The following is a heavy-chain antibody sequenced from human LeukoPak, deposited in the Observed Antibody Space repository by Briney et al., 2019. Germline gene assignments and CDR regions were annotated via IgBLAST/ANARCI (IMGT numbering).Heavy chain of an antibody. V-gene: IGHV3-30-3*01. CDR3: ARVGSYGSGSYPFDY. CDR1: GFTFSSYA. J-gene: IGHJ4*02. D-gene: IGHD3-10*01. Sequence: RTGRSLRLSCAASGFTFSSYAMHWVRQAPGKGLEWVAVISYDGSNKYYADSVKGRFTISRDNSKNTLYLQMNSLRAEDTAVYYCARVGSYGSGSYPFDYWGQGTLVTVSS. CDR2: ISYDGSNK.